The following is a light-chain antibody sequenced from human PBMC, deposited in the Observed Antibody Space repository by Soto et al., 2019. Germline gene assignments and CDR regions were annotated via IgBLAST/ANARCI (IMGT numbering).Light chain of an antibody. CDR3: QQLNSYPGIT. CDR2: AAS. Sequence: DIQLTQSPSFLSASVGDRVTITCRASQGISGYLAWYQQKPGKAPKLLIYAASTLQSGVPSRFSGSGSGTEFTLTISSLQPEDFATYYCQQLNSYPGITFGQGTRLEIK. J-gene: IGKJ5*01. CDR1: QGISGY. V-gene: IGKV1-9*01.